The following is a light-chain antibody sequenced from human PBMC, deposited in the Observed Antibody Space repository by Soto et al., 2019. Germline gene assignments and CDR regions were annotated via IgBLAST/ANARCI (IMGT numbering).Light chain of an antibody. V-gene: IGKV3-11*01. CDR1: QSVDRF. Sequence: IVMTQSPATLSVSQGERATLSCRASQSVDRFLAWYHQKPGQAPRLLIYDASNRATGIPARFSGSGSGTDFTLTISSLEPEDFAVYYCQQRSNWPPTFGQGTKVDI. CDR3: QQRSNWPPT. CDR2: DAS. J-gene: IGKJ1*01.